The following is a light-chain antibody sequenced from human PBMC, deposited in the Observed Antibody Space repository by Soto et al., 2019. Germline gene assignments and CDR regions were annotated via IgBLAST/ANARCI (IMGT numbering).Light chain of an antibody. V-gene: IGKV1-9*01. Sequence: DIQLTQSPSTLSASIGDRVTITCRASHGISTFLAWYQQKPGKAPKLLIYEASSFQSGVPSRFSGSGSGTEFTLAIGGLLPEDSATYHCQQLYTFPSTFGPGTRV. J-gene: IGKJ5*01. CDR3: QQLYTFPST. CDR1: HGISTF. CDR2: EAS.